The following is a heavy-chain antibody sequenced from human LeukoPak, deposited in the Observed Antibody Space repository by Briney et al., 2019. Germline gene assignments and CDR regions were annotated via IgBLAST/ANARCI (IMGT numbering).Heavy chain of an antibody. CDR1: GFTFSNYG. J-gene: IGHJ4*02. CDR2: ISANGGTT. D-gene: IGHD1-26*01. Sequence: GGSLRLSCAASGFTFSNYGMTWVRQAPGKGLEWVSTISANGGTTYYADSVKGRFTISRDNSKSALYLQMNSLRAEDTAVYYCAKDQIVGPDYFDYWGQGTLVTVSS. V-gene: IGHV3-23*01. CDR3: AKDQIVGPDYFDY.